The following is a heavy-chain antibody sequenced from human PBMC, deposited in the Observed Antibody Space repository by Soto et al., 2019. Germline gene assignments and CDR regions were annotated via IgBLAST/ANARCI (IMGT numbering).Heavy chain of an antibody. CDR2: ISPGSRYP. D-gene: IGHD2-15*01. CDR3: VRGGGGGLFDP. CDR1: GFTFSYYY. J-gene: IGHJ5*02. Sequence: PGGYLRLSCASSGFTFSYYYMSWIRQAPGKGLEWLSYISPGSRYPAYADSVKGRFTISRDNARRSLSLQMNSLTVDDTAIYYCVRGGGGGLFDPWGQGSMVTVSS. V-gene: IGHV3-11*06.